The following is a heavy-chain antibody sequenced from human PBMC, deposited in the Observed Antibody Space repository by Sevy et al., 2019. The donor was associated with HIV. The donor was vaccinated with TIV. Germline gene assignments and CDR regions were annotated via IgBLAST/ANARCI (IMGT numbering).Heavy chain of an antibody. CDR3: ARGTTVTRIDY. Sequence: GESLKISCKGSGYSFTSYWIGWVRQMPGKGLEWMGIIYPGDSDTTYSPSFQGQVTISADKSISTGYLQWSSLKASDTAVYYCARGTTVTRIDYWGQGTLVTVSS. J-gene: IGHJ4*02. CDR2: IYPGDSDT. CDR1: GYSFTSYW. V-gene: IGHV5-51*01. D-gene: IGHD4-17*01.